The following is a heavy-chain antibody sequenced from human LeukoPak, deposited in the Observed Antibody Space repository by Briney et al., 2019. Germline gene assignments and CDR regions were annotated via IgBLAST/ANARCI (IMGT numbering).Heavy chain of an antibody. D-gene: IGHD2-15*01. CDR3: ARASPLGYCSGGSCYPKVRDAFDI. V-gene: IGHV3-11*01. CDR2: ISSSGSTI. J-gene: IGHJ3*02. CDR1: GFTFSDYY. Sequence: GGSLRLSCAASGFTFSDYYMSWIRQAPGKGLEWVSYISSSGSTIYYADSVKGRFTISRDNAKNSLYLQMNSLRAEDTAVYYCARASPLGYCSGGSCYPKVRDAFDIWGQGTMVTVSS.